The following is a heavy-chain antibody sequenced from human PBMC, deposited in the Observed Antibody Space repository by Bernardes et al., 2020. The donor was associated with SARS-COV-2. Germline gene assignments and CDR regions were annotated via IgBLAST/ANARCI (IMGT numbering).Heavy chain of an antibody. CDR2: ISSSSSYI. CDR1: GFTFSSYS. J-gene: IGHJ4*02. Sequence: GGYLRLSCAASGFTFSSYSMNWVRQAPGKGLEWVSSISSSSSYIYYADSVKGRFTISRDNAKNSLYLQMNSLRAEDTAVYYCASGAYSYGLFDYWGQGTLVTVSS. CDR3: ASGAYSYGLFDY. V-gene: IGHV3-21*01. D-gene: IGHD5-18*01.